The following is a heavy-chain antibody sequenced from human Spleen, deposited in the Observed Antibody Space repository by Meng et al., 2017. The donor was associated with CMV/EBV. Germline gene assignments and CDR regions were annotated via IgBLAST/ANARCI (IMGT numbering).Heavy chain of an antibody. CDR2: ISWNSGNI. D-gene: IGHD2-2*01. CDR3: AKAYQLLNRSVCAFDI. CDR1: GFSFDDYG. J-gene: IGHJ3*02. Sequence: LSLTCVASGFSFDDYGMQWVRPAPGKGLEWVSGISWNSGNIGYADSVRGRFTIYRDNAKNSLYLQMNSLRAEDTALYHCAKAYQLLNRSVCAFDIWGQGTMVTVSS. V-gene: IGHV3-9*01.